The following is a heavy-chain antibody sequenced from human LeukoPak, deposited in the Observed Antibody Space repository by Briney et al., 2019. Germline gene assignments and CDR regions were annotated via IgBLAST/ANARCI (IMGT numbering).Heavy chain of an antibody. D-gene: IGHD6-6*01. V-gene: IGHV4-59*01. CDR2: IYYSGST. J-gene: IGHJ6*03. Sequence: SETLPLTCTVSGGSISSYYWSWIRQPPGKGLEWIGYIYYSGSTNYNPSLKSRVTISVDTSKNQFSLKLSSVTAADTAAYYCARWYSSSSKRGYYYYMDVWGKGTTVTVSS. CDR3: ARWYSSSSKRGYYYYMDV. CDR1: GGSISSYY.